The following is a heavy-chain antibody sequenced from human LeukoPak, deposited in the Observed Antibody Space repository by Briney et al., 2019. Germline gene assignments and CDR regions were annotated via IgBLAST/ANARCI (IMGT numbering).Heavy chain of an antibody. J-gene: IGHJ4*02. V-gene: IGHV3-30*18. CDR3: AKDRHSGYDYPDY. Sequence: GGSLRLSCAASGFTFSSCGMHWVRQAPGKGLEWVAVISYDGSNKYYADSVKGRFTISRDNSKNTLYLQMNSLRAEDTAVYYCAKDRHSGYDYPDYWGQGTLVTVSS. CDR1: GFTFSSCG. CDR2: ISYDGSNK. D-gene: IGHD5-12*01.